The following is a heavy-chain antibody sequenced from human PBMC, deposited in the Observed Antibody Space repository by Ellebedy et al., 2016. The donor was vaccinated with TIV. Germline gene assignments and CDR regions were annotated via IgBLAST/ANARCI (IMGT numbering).Heavy chain of an antibody. CDR2: INHSGST. CDR3: GRRAVAGLWYFDL. J-gene: IGHJ2*01. D-gene: IGHD6-19*01. Sequence: SQTLSLTCAVYGGSFSGYYWSWIRQPPGKGLEWIGEINHSGSTNYNPSLKSRVTISVDTSKNQFSLKLSSVTAADTAVYYCGRRAVAGLWYFDLWGRGTLVTVSS. CDR1: GGSFSGYY. V-gene: IGHV4-34*01.